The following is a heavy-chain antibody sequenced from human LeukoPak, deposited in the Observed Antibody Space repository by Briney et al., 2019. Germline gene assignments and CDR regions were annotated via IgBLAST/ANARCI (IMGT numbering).Heavy chain of an antibody. CDR2: ITGSGSTT. CDR1: GFTFSSYE. V-gene: IGHV3-48*03. Sequence: GGSLRLSCAASGFTFSSYEMNWVRQAPGKGLEWVSYITGSGSTTYYADSVKGRFTISRDIAKNSLYLQMNSLRAEDTGVYYCAKKIDSGSYPLDYWGQGTLVTISS. D-gene: IGHD3-10*01. CDR3: AKKIDSGSYPLDY. J-gene: IGHJ4*02.